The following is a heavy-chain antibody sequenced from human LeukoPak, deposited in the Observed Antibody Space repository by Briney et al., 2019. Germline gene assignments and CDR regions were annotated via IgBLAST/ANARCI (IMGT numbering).Heavy chain of an antibody. V-gene: IGHV4-4*07. CDR2: IYTSGST. CDR1: GGSISSYY. Sequence: SETLSLTCTVSGGSISSYYWSWIRQPAGKGLEWIGRIYTSGSTNYNPSLKSRVTMSVDTSKNQFSLKLSSVTAADTAVYYCARVWEGIGGYCSGGSCYSIDYWGQGTLVTVSS. D-gene: IGHD2-15*01. J-gene: IGHJ4*02. CDR3: ARVWEGIGGYCSGGSCYSIDY.